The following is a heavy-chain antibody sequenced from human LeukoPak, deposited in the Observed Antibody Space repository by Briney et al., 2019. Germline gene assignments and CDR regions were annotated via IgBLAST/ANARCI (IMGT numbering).Heavy chain of an antibody. D-gene: IGHD3-3*01. Sequence: SETLSLTCAVYGGSFSGYYWSWIRQPPGKGLEWIGEINHSGSTNYNPSLKSRVTISVDTSKNQFSLKLSSVTAADTAVYYCARGGTYYDFWSGYLSTYAFDIWGQGTMVTVSS. CDR1: GGSFSGYY. J-gene: IGHJ3*02. CDR2: INHSGST. CDR3: ARGGTYYDFWSGYLSTYAFDI. V-gene: IGHV4-34*01.